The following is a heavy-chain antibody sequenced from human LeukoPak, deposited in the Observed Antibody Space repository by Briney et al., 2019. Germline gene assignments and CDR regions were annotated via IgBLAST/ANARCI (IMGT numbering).Heavy chain of an antibody. CDR2: ISSTSAYI. V-gene: IGHV3-21*01. CDR1: GFTFCNYG. CDR3: AKSYSVTGTSPALDY. D-gene: IGHD6-19*01. Sequence: VGSLRLSCAASGFTFCNYGMNWVRQAPGRELDWVSSISSTSAYIYYADSVKGRFTISRDNAKNSLYLQMDSLRAEDTAVYYCAKSYSVTGTSPALDYWGQGTLVTVSS. J-gene: IGHJ4*02.